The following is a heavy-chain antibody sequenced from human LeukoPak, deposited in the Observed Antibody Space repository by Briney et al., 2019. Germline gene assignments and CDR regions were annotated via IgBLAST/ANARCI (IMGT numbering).Heavy chain of an antibody. CDR1: GYTFTSQG. CDR2: ISAYNGNT. V-gene: IGHV1-18*01. D-gene: IGHD4-23*01. J-gene: IGHJ4*02. CDR3: ARDLHGYGGTASIPVD. Sequence: ASVKVSCKASGYTFTSQGISWVRQAPGQGLEWMGWISAYNGNTNYAQKLQGRVTMTPDTSTSTAYKELRSLRSDDTAVYYCARDLHGYGGTASIPVDWGQGTLVTVSS.